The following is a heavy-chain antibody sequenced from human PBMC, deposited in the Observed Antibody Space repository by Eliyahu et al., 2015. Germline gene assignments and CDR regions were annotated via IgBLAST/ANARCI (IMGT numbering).Heavy chain of an antibody. CDR2: INHSGST. D-gene: IGHD6-6*01. V-gene: IGHV4-34*01. CDR1: GGSFSGYY. Sequence: QVQLQQWGAGLLKPSETLSLTCAVYGGSFSGYYWSWIRQPPGKGLEWIGEINHSGSTNYNPSLKSRVTISVDTSKNQFSLKLSSVTAADTAVYYCAIAARGWVHGMDVWGQGTTVTVSS. J-gene: IGHJ6*02. CDR3: AIAARGWVHGMDV.